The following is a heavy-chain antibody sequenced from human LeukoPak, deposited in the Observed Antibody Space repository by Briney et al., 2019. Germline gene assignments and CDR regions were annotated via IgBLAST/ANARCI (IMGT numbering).Heavy chain of an antibody. CDR2: ISYDGSNK. V-gene: IGHV3-30*04. D-gene: IGHD2-8*01. CDR3: ASLMH. CDR1: GFTFSSYA. J-gene: IGHJ4*02. Sequence: GGSLRLSCAASGFTFSSYAMHWVRQAPGKGLEWVAVISYDGSNKYYTDSVKGRFTISRDNSKNTLYLQMNSLRAEDTAAYYCASLMHWGQGTLVTVSS.